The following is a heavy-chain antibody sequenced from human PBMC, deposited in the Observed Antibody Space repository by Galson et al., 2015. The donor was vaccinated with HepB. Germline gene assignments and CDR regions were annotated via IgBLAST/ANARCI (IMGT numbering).Heavy chain of an antibody. Sequence: LRLSCAASGFTFDDYAMHWVRQAPGKGLEWVSGISWNSGSIGYADSVKGRFTISRDNAKNSLYLQMNSLRAEDTALYYCAKDYSPAVAGRVGGYGMDVWGQGTTVTVSS. D-gene: IGHD6-19*01. CDR3: AKDYSPAVAGRVGGYGMDV. J-gene: IGHJ6*02. CDR1: GFTFDDYA. CDR2: ISWNSGSI. V-gene: IGHV3-9*01.